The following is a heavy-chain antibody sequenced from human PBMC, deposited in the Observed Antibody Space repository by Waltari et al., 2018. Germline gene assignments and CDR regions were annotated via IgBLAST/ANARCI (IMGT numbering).Heavy chain of an antibody. V-gene: IGHV1-69*02. CDR1: GGPFRSYT. J-gene: IGHJ4*02. CDR2: IIPILGIA. CDR3: AIFSGSYDY. D-gene: IGHD1-26*01. Sequence: QVQLVQSGAEVKKPGSSVKVSWKASGGPFRSYTIRWVRQAPGQGLEWMGRIIPILGIANYAQKFQGRVTITADKSTSTAYMELSSLRSEDTAVYYCAIFSGSYDYWGQGTLVTVSS.